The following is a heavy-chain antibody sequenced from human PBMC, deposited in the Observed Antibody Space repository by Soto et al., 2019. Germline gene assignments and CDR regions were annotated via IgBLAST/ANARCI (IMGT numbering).Heavy chain of an antibody. CDR1: GFTFSSYG. D-gene: IGHD2-15*01. V-gene: IGHV3-30*18. J-gene: IGHJ4*02. CDR3: AKVVAATPNDY. CDR2: ISYDGSNK. Sequence: QVQLVESGGGVVQPGRSLRLSCAASGFTFSSYGMHWVRQAPGKGLEWVAVISYDGSNKYYADSVKGRFTISRDNSKNTLYLQVNSLRAEDTAVYYCAKVVAATPNDYWGQGTLVTVSS.